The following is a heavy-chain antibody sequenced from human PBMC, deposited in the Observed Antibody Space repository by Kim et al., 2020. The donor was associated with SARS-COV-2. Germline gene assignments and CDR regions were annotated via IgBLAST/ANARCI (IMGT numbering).Heavy chain of an antibody. Sequence: GGSLRLSCAASGFTFSSYEMNWVRQAPGKGLEWVSYISSSGSTIYYADSVKGRFTISRDNAKNSLYLQMNSLRAEDTAVYYCARVKARDFWSIDYWGQGTLVTVSS. V-gene: IGHV3-48*03. CDR3: ARVKARDFWSIDY. J-gene: IGHJ4*02. D-gene: IGHD3-3*01. CDR1: GFTFSSYE. CDR2: ISSSGSTI.